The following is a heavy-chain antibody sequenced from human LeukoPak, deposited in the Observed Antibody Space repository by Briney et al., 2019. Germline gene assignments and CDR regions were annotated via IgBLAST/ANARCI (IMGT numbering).Heavy chain of an antibody. D-gene: IGHD3-22*01. CDR1: GFTFSSYS. V-gene: IGHV3-66*01. CDR2: ISPGGPT. Sequence: GGSLRLSCAASGFTFSSYSMNWVRQAPGKGLEWVSGISPGGPTYYADSVKGRFSISRDNSKNTLYLQMNSLRAEDTAVYYCARVRVGYYDSSGYPDYWGQGTLVTVSS. J-gene: IGHJ4*02. CDR3: ARVRVGYYDSSGYPDY.